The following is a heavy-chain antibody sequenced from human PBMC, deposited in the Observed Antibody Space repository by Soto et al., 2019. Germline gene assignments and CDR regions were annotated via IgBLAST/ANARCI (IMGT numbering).Heavy chain of an antibody. J-gene: IGHJ6*02. D-gene: IGHD3-9*01. CDR3: TTDLTDILPWDV. Sequence: EVQLVESGGGLVKPGGSLRLSCAASGFTFSNAWMNWVRQAPGKGLEWVGRIKSKTDGGTTDYAAPVKGRFTISRDDSKNTLYLQMNSLKTEDAAVYYCTTDLTDILPWDVWGQGTTVTVSS. V-gene: IGHV3-15*07. CDR1: GFTFSNAW. CDR2: IKSKTDGGTT.